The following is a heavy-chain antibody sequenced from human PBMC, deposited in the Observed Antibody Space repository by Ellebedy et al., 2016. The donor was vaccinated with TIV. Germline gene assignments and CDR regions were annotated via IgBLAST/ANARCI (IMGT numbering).Heavy chain of an antibody. CDR3: AKYVVVEAIDMYDGFDL. D-gene: IGHD2-15*01. CDR2: IGLSGGSI. J-gene: IGHJ3*01. CDR1: GFPFGAYT. Sequence: GGSLRLSXAASGFPFGAYTMNWVRQAPGKGLEWVSSIGLSGGSIFYADSLEGRFSISRDNVKNSLYLQMNSLRAEDTAIYYCAKYVVVEAIDMYDGFDLWGQGTVVTVSS. V-gene: IGHV3-21*04.